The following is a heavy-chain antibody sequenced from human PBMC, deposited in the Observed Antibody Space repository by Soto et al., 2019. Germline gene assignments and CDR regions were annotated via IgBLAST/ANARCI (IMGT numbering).Heavy chain of an antibody. V-gene: IGHV3-23*01. CDR3: AKSLSSSWYSIGAFDI. CDR2: ISGSGGST. Sequence: GGSLSLSCAASGFTFSSYAMSWVRQAPGKGLEWVSAISGSGGSTYYADSVKGRFTISRDNSKNTLYLQMNSLRAEDTAVYYCAKSLSSSWYSIGAFDIWGQGTMVTVSS. D-gene: IGHD6-13*01. J-gene: IGHJ3*02. CDR1: GFTFSSYA.